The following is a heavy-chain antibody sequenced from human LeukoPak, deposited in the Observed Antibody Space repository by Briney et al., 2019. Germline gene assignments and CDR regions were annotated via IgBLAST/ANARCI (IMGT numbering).Heavy chain of an antibody. V-gene: IGHV4-39*07. CDR1: GGSISSSSYY. CDR2: IYYSGST. Sequence: TPSETLSLTCTVSGGSISSSSYYWGWIRQPPGKGLEWIGSIYYSGSTYYNPSLKSRVTISVDTSKNQFSLKLSSVTAADTAVYYCASTIIAARAGAFDIWGQGTMVTVSS. J-gene: IGHJ3*02. D-gene: IGHD6-6*01. CDR3: ASTIIAARAGAFDI.